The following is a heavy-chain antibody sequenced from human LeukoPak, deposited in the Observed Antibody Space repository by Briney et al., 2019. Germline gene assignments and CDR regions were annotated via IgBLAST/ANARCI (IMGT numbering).Heavy chain of an antibody. V-gene: IGHV3-7*01. CDR2: INPDGNKK. Sequence: GGSLSLSCAVSGLTFSSSWMDWVRQAPGKGLEWVASINPDGNKKYSADSVKGRFTISRDNAENSLYLQMNSLRVEDTAFYYCARDLAYSRLDYWGQGMLVTVSS. D-gene: IGHD5-18*01. CDR1: GLTFSSSW. CDR3: ARDLAYSRLDY. J-gene: IGHJ4*02.